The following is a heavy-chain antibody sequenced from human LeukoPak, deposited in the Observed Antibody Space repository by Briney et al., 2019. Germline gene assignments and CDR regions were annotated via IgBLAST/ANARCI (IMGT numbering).Heavy chain of an antibody. CDR3: ARGRPYYYDSSGYNDY. Sequence: GGSLRLSCAASGFTFSSYEMNWVRQAPGKGLEWVSYISSSSSTIYYADSVKGRFTISRDNAKNSLYLQMNSLRAEDTAVYYCARGRPYYYDSSGYNDYWGQGTLVTVSS. V-gene: IGHV3-48*03. CDR2: ISSSSSTI. CDR1: GFTFSSYE. J-gene: IGHJ4*02. D-gene: IGHD3-22*01.